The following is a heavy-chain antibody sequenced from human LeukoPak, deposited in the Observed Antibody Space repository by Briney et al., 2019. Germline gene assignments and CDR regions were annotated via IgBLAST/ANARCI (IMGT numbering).Heavy chain of an antibody. D-gene: IGHD1-26*01. CDR2: IYYSGST. J-gene: IGHJ5*02. V-gene: IGHV4-59*01. CDR1: GGSISSYY. CDR3: ARMKVGATSWFDP. Sequence: SETLSLTCTVSGGSISSYYWSWIRQPPGKGLEWIGYIYYSGSTNYNPSLKSRVTISVDTSKNQFSLKLSSVTAADTAAYYCARMKVGATSWFDPWGQGTLVTVSS.